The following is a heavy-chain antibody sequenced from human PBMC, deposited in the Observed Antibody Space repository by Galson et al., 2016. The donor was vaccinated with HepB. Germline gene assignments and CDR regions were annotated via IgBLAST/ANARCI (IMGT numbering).Heavy chain of an antibody. J-gene: IGHJ3*02. CDR3: ARAGSAWSLVAFDI. V-gene: IGHV1-69*13. D-gene: IGHD6-19*01. CDR1: GGTFKRFA. CDR2: IIPIFRAP. Sequence: SVTVSCKASGGTFKRFAFSWVRQAPGQGLEWLGGIIPIFRAPKYAQKFQGRVTITADESTSTAYMELSSLRSEDTAVYYGARAGSAWSLVAFDIWGQGTMVTVSS.